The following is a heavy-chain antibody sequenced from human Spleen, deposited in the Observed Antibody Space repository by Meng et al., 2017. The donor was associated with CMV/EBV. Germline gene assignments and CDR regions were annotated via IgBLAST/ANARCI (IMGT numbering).Heavy chain of an antibody. V-gene: IGHV4-34*01. CDR3: ARHSSGSYGMDV. Sequence: SQTLSLTCAVYGGSFSGYYWSWIRQPPGKGLEWIGEINHSGSTNYNPSLKSRVTISVDTSKNQFSLKLSSVTAADTAVYYCARHSSGSYGMDVWGQGTTVTVSS. J-gene: IGHJ6*02. CDR1: GGSFSGYY. CDR2: INHSGST. D-gene: IGHD1-26*01.